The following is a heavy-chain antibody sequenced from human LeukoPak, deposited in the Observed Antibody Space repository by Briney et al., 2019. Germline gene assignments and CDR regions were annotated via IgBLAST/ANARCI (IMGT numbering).Heavy chain of an antibody. D-gene: IGHD3-10*01. V-gene: IGHV3-7*01. CDR1: GFTFSRYW. Sequence: PGGSLRLSCAASGFTFSRYWMSWVRQAPGKRPEWVANIKQDGSERYYMDSVKGRFTISRDNAKSSLYLQMNSLRAEDTAVYYCTSPSFYGSGDNWFDPWGQGALVTVSS. J-gene: IGHJ5*02. CDR2: IKQDGSER. CDR3: TSPSFYGSGDNWFDP.